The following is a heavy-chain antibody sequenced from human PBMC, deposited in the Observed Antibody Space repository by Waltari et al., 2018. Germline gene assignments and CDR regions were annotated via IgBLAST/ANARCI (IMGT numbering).Heavy chain of an antibody. D-gene: IGHD6-6*01. CDR1: GGSISSYY. V-gene: IGHV4-4*07. CDR2: IYTSGST. CDR3: ARGGSSSSHYYYYMDV. Sequence: QVQLQESGPGLVKPSETLSLTCTVSGGSISSYYWSWIRQPAGKGLEWIGRIYTSGSTNYNPSLKMRVTMSVDTSKNQFSLKLSSVTAADTAVYYCARGGSSSSHYYYYMDVWGKGTTVTISS. J-gene: IGHJ6*03.